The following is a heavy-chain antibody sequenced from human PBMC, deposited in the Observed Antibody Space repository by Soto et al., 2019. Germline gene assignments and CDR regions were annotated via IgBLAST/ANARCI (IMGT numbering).Heavy chain of an antibody. J-gene: IGHJ4*02. CDR3: ARQRTSVVTQAYFDS. CDR1: GDSINNRSYY. CDR2: SYYSGGT. D-gene: IGHD2-21*02. Sequence: TLSLTCTVTGDSINNRSYYWCWIRQPPGKGLEWIGSSYYSGGTYNTPSLKSRVSMSVDTSKTQFSLKLRSVTAADTALYYRARQRTSVVTQAYFDSWGQGSLVTVSS. V-gene: IGHV4-39*01.